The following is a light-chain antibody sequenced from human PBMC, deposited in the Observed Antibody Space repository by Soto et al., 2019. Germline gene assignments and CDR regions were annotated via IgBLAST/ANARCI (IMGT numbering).Light chain of an antibody. J-gene: IGKJ1*01. Sequence: EIVLTQSPATLSLSPGERATLSCRASQSVGLSLAWYQQKPGQAPRLLIYDASERASGIPARFSGSGSGTDFTLTISSLEPEDFAVYYCQQRTSWPPWTFGQGTKVDIK. CDR1: QSVGLS. V-gene: IGKV3-11*01. CDR2: DAS. CDR3: QQRTSWPPWT.